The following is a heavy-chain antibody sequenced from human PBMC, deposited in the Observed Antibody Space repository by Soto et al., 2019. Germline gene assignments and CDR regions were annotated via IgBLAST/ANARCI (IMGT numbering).Heavy chain of an antibody. CDR1: GGSSSSSSYY. V-gene: IGHV4-39*01. CDR3: ARHLRQYYDSSGYYLNWFDP. D-gene: IGHD3-22*01. J-gene: IGHJ5*02. CDR2: IYYSGST. Sequence: NPSETLSLNCTVSGGSSSSSSYYWGWILQPPGKGLEWIGSIYYSGSTYYNPSLKSRVTISVDTPKNQFSLKLSSVTAADTAVYYCARHLRQYYDSSGYYLNWFDPWGQGTLVTVSS.